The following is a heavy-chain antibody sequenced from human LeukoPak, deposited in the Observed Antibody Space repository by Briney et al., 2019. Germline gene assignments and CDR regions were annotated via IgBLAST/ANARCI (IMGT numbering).Heavy chain of an antibody. CDR2: TNHSGST. V-gene: IGHV4-34*01. Sequence: PSETLSLTCAVYGGSFSGYYWSWIRQPPGKGLEWIGETNHSGSTNYNPSLKSRVTISVDTSKNQFSLKLSSVTAADTAVYYCARGTEYYYGSGSYSPFDYWGQGTLVTVSS. CDR1: GGSFSGYY. D-gene: IGHD3-10*01. CDR3: ARGTEYYYGSGSYSPFDY. J-gene: IGHJ4*02.